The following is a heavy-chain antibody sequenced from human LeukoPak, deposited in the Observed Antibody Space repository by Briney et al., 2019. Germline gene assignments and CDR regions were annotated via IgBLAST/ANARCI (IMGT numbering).Heavy chain of an antibody. CDR3: ARVAFRSSSYISGIDY. V-gene: IGHV3-53*01. CDR1: GFTVSSNY. J-gene: IGHJ4*02. CDR2: IYSGGCT. Sequence: PGGSLRLSCAASGFTVSSNYMSWVRQAPGKGLEWVSVIYSGGCTYYADSVKGRFTISRDNSKNTLYLQMNSLRAEDTAVYYCARVAFRSSSYISGIDYWGQGTLVTVSS. D-gene: IGHD6-6*01.